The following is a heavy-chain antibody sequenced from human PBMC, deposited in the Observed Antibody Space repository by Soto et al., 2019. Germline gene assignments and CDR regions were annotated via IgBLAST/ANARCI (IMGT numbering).Heavy chain of an antibody. CDR3: ARTGDYYGSGGFDY. V-gene: IGHV1-69*12. CDR2: IIPIFGTA. D-gene: IGHD3-10*01. CDR1: GGTFSSYA. J-gene: IGHJ4*02. Sequence: QVQLVQSGAEVKKPGSSVKVSCKASGGTFSSYAISWVRQAPGQGLEWMGGIIPIFGTANYAQKFQGRVTXXAXEXXSTADMELSSLRSEDTAVYYCARTGDYYGSGGFDYWGQGTLVTVSS.